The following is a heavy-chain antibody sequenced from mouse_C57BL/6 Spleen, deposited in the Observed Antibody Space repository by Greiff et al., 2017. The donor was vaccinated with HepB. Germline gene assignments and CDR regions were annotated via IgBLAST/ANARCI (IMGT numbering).Heavy chain of an antibody. CDR1: GFTFSSYA. J-gene: IGHJ1*03. D-gene: IGHD2-4*01. Sequence: EVKLVESGGGLVKPGGSLKLSCAASGFTFSSYAMSWVRQTPEKRLEWVATISDGGSYTYYPDNVKGRCTISRDNAKNNLYLQMSHLKSEDTAMYYCARDLGLRRDWYFDVWGTGTTVTVSS. CDR3: ARDLGLRRDWYFDV. V-gene: IGHV5-4*01. CDR2: ISDGGSYT.